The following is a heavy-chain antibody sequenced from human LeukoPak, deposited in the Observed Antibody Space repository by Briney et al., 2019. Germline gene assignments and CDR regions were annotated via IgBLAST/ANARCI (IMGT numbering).Heavy chain of an antibody. J-gene: IGHJ4*02. CDR2: INHSGGT. CDR1: GGSSSGYY. V-gene: IGHV4-34*01. CDR3: AREGGSSSSLDS. Sequence: PSEALALTCAVDGGSSSGYYWTWIREPPGKGVEWSGEINHSGGTNYNPSLESRVTMSVDTSKNQFSLRLSSVTAADTAMYYCAREGGSSSSLDSWGQGTLVTVSS. D-gene: IGHD6-13*01.